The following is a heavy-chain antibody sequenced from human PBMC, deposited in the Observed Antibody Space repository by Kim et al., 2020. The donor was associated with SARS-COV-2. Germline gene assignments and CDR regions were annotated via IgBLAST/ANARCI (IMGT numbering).Heavy chain of an antibody. Sequence: ASVKVSCKASGYTITTYAILWVRQAPGQGLEWMGWINPGNGNTKYSREFQGRVSITCDTSASTAYMELSSLRSEDTGVYYCASGTSSLLDALDYGGQGTQVTVSS. V-gene: IGHV1-3*01. CDR1: GYTITTYA. CDR2: INPGNGNT. D-gene: IGHD1-26*01. J-gene: IGHJ4*02. CDR3: ASGTSSLLDALDY.